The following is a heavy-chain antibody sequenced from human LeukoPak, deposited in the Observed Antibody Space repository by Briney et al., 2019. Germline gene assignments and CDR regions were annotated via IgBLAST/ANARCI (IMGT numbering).Heavy chain of an antibody. V-gene: IGHV1-18*01. Sequence: ASVKVSCRASGYTFTSYGISWVRQAPGQGLEWMGWISAYNGNTNYAQKLQGRVTMTTDTSTSTAYMELRSLRSDDTAVYYCARVLDYGGNLHYFDYWGQGTLVTVSS. CDR3: ARVLDYGGNLHYFDY. CDR2: ISAYNGNT. J-gene: IGHJ4*02. D-gene: IGHD4-23*01. CDR1: GYTFTSYG.